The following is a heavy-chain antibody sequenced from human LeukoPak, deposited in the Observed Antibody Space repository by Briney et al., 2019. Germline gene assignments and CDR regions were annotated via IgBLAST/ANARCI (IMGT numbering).Heavy chain of an antibody. Sequence: SETLSLTXTVSGGSISSGDYYWSWIRQPPGKGLEWIGYIYYSGSTYYNPSLKSRVTISVDTSKNQFSLKLSSVTAADTAVYYCAGLFDILTGYNVDYWGQGTLVTVSS. CDR2: IYYSGST. CDR1: GGSISSGDYY. V-gene: IGHV4-30-4*08. J-gene: IGHJ4*02. D-gene: IGHD3-9*01. CDR3: AGLFDILTGYNVDY.